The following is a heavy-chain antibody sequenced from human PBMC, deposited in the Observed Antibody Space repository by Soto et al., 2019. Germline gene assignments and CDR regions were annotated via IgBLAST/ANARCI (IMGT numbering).Heavy chain of an antibody. Sequence: QVQLQQWGAGLLKPSETLSLTCAVYGGSFSGYYWSWIRQPPGKGLEWIGEINHSGSTNYNPSLKSRVTISVDTSKNQLSLKLSSVTAADTAVYYWARGKGGSYYPGWFDPWGQGTLVTVSS. V-gene: IGHV4-34*01. D-gene: IGHD1-26*01. J-gene: IGHJ5*02. CDR1: GGSFSGYY. CDR2: INHSGST. CDR3: ARGKGGSYYPGWFDP.